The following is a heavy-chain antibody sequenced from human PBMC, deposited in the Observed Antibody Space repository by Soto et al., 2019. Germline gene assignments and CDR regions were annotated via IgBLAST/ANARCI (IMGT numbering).Heavy chain of an antibody. Sequence: EVQLVESGGDLVQPGGSLRLSYAASGFTFSSYWMHWVRQAPGKGLVWVSRINSDGSSTSYAHSVKGRFTISRDNAKNTLYLQMNSLRAEDTAVYYCARDHDYVYNWFDPWGQGTLVTVSS. CDR3: ARDHDYVYNWFDP. D-gene: IGHD4-17*01. CDR2: INSDGSST. CDR1: GFTFSSYW. V-gene: IGHV3-74*01. J-gene: IGHJ5*02.